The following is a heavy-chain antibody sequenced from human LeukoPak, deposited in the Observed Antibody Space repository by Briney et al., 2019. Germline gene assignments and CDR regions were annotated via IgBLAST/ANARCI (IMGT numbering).Heavy chain of an antibody. D-gene: IGHD6-6*01. Sequence: GGSLRLSCAASGFAFSSYAMSWVRQAPGMGLEWVSATSGGGGGTYYADSVKGRFTIPRDNAQNTLYLQMNSLRVEDTAVYYCAKEDLSSSRYYFENWGQGALVTVSS. CDR1: GFAFSSYA. V-gene: IGHV3-23*01. J-gene: IGHJ4*02. CDR3: AKEDLSSSRYYFEN. CDR2: TSGGGGGT.